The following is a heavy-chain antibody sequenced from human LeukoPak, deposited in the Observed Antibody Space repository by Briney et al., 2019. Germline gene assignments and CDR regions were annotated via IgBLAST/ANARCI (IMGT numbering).Heavy chain of an antibody. CDR2: IYYSGST. J-gene: IGHJ4*02. CDR1: GGSISTYY. CDR3: ARDRVRGNANPYFDY. Sequence: KPSETLSLTCTVSGGSISTYYWSWIRQPPGKGLEWIGYIYYSGSTNYNPSLKSRVTISIDTSKNQFSLKLSSVTAADTAVYYCARDRVRGNANPYFDYWGQGTLVTVPS. D-gene: IGHD1-1*01. V-gene: IGHV4-59*01.